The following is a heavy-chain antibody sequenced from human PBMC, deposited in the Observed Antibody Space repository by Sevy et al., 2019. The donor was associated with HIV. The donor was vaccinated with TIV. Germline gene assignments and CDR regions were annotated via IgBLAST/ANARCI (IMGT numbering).Heavy chain of an antibody. V-gene: IGHV3-9*01. CDR2: ISWNSGSI. CDR1: GFTFDDYA. D-gene: IGHD5-12*01. Sequence: GGSLRLSCAASGFTFDDYAMHWVRQAPGKGLEWVSGISWNSGSIGYADSVKGRFTISRDNAKNSLYLQMNSLRAEDTALYYCAKEYSGYDYSSPFYYWGQGTLVTVSS. CDR3: AKEYSGYDYSSPFYY. J-gene: IGHJ4*02.